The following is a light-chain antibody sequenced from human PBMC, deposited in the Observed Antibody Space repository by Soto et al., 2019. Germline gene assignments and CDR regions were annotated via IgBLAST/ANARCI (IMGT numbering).Light chain of an antibody. CDR2: AAS. CDR3: QQSYSTPRD. CDR1: QSISSY. V-gene: IGKV1-39*01. Sequence: DIQMTQSPSSLSAAVGDRVTITCRASQSISSYLNWYQQKSGQAPQLLIYAASNLQSGVPSRFSGSGSGTDFILTISSLQPEDFATYYCQQSYSTPRDFGQGTRLEIK. J-gene: IGKJ5*01.